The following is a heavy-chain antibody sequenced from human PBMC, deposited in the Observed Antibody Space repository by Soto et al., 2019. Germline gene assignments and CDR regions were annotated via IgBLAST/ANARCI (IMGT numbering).Heavy chain of an antibody. CDR3: ARADTVGGSSWFF. V-gene: IGHV1-69*02. J-gene: IGHJ4*02. CDR2: IIPILGIA. CDR1: GGTFSSYT. Sequence: QVQLVQSGAEVKKPGSSVKVSCKASGGTFSSYTISWVRQAPGQGLEWMGRIIPILGIANYAQKFQGRVTITADKPTSPAYMELSSVRSEGTAVYYCARADTVGGSSWFFGGQGTLVTVSS. D-gene: IGHD6-13*01.